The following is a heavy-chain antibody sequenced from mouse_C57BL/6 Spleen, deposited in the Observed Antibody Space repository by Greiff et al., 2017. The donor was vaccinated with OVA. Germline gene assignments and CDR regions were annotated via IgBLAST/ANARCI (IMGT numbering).Heavy chain of an antibody. D-gene: IGHD3-2*02. J-gene: IGHJ4*01. CDR2: INPSNGGT. Sequence: VQLQQSGTELVKPGASVKLSCKASGYTFTSYWMHWVKQRPGQGLEWIGNINPSNGGTNYNEKFKSKATLTVDKSSSTAYMQLSSLTSEDSAVYYCARKGRGSSGYYAMDYWGQGTSVTVSS. CDR1: GYTFTSYW. CDR3: ARKGRGSSGYYAMDY. V-gene: IGHV1-53*01.